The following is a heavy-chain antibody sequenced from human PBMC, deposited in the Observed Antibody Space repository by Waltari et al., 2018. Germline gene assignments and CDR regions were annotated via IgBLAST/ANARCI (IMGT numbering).Heavy chain of an antibody. CDR3: ATKWWSQGDY. J-gene: IGHJ4*02. D-gene: IGHD2-15*01. V-gene: IGHV1-2*02. Sequence: QVQLVQSGAEVKKPGASVKVSCQASGYTFTGYYMHWVRQAPGQGLEWRGWINPNSGGTNYAQKFQVRVTLTRDTSINTAYMELSRLRSDDTAVYYCATKWWSQGDYWGQGTLVTVSS. CDR2: INPNSGGT. CDR1: GYTFTGYY.